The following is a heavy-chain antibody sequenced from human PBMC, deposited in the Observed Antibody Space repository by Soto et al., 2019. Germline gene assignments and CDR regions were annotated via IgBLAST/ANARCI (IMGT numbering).Heavy chain of an antibody. CDR3: AREQVKGTVTII. CDR2: ISYDGSNK. V-gene: IGHV3-30-3*01. CDR1: GFMFSNYP. J-gene: IGHJ4*02. Sequence: QVLLVESGGGVVQPGRSLRLSCAASGFMFSNYPMHWVRQAPGKGLEWVAVISYDGSNKYYADSVKGRFTISRDNSKNTIYLQMNSLRAEDTAVYYCAREQVKGTVTIIWGQGTLVTVSS. D-gene: IGHD1-1*01.